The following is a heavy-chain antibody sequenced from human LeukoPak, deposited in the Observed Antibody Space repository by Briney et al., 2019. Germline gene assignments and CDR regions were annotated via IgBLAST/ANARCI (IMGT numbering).Heavy chain of an antibody. V-gene: IGHV4-34*01. J-gene: IGHJ4*02. D-gene: IGHD4-17*01. CDR2: IYYSGST. CDR3: ARANYGDYLTYYFDY. CDR1: GGSFSGYY. Sequence: PSESLSLTCAVYGGSFSGYYWSWIRQPPGKGLEWIGSIYYSGSTYYNPSLKSRVTISVDTSKNQFSLKLSSVTAADTAVYYCARANYGDYLTYYFDYWGQGTLVTVSS.